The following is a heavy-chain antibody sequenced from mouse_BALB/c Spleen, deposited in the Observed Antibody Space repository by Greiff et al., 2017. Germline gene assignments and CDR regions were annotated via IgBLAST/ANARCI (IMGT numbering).Heavy chain of an antibody. CDR2: INPYNDGT. V-gene: IGHV1-14*01. CDR3: ARARIYGNSPPWFAY. D-gene: IGHD2-1*01. Sequence: EVQLQQSGPELVKPGASVKMSCKASGYTFTSYVMHWVKQKPGQGLEWIGYINPYNDGTKYNEKFKGKATLTSDKSSSTAYMELSSLTSEDSAVYYCARARIYGNSPPWFAYWGQGTLVTVSA. CDR1: GYTFTSYV. J-gene: IGHJ3*01.